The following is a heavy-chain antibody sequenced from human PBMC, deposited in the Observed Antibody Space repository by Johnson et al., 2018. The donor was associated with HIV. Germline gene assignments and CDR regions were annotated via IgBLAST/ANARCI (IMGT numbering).Heavy chain of an antibody. Sequence: QVQLVESGGGLVQPGGSLRLSCAASGFTFSSYAMHWVRQAPGKGLEWVAVISYDGSNKYYADSVKGRFTISRDNSKNTLYLQMNSLRAEDTAVYYCARDLEGPWGIWGQGTMVTVSS. CDR2: ISYDGSNK. D-gene: IGHD1-26*01. CDR1: GFTFSSYA. J-gene: IGHJ3*02. CDR3: ARDLEGPWGI. V-gene: IGHV3-30-3*01.